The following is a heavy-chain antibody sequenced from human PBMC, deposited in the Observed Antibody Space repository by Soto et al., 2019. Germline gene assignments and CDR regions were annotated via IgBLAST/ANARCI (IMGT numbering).Heavy chain of an antibody. CDR1: GFTFSNYW. CDR3: AKNHLSHEF. CDR2: INQDGTEK. V-gene: IGHV3-7*01. D-gene: IGHD3-10*01. J-gene: IGHJ4*02. Sequence: PGGSLRLSCAASGFTFSNYWMSWVRQAPGKGLEWVASINQDGTEKNYVDSVKGRFTISRDNAKNSLYLQMDSLRAEDTAVYYCAKNHLSHEFRGQGALVTVSS.